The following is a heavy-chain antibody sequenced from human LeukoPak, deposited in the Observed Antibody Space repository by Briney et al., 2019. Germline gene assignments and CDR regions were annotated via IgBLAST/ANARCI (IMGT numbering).Heavy chain of an antibody. CDR3: ARVGYSDTSVFDY. V-gene: IGHV1-2*02. Sequence: ASVKVSCKASGYTFTDYSMHWVRQAPGQGLEWMGWINPNSGATNYAQNFQGRVTMARDTSISTADMELSRLRSDDTAFYYCARVGYSDTSVFDYWGQGVLVTVSS. CDR1: GYTFTDYS. J-gene: IGHJ4*02. D-gene: IGHD3-22*01. CDR2: INPNSGAT.